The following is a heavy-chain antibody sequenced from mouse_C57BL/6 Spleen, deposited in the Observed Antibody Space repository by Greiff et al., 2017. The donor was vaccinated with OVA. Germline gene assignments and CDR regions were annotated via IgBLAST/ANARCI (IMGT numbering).Heavy chain of an antibody. CDR3: ARGGNYYGSGNYFDY. J-gene: IGHJ2*01. V-gene: IGHV1-19*01. CDR1: GYTFTDYY. CDR2: INPYNGGT. D-gene: IGHD1-1*01. Sequence: VQLQQSGPVLVKPGASVKMSCKASGYTFTDYYMNWVKQSHGKSLEWIGVINPYNGGTSYNQKFKGKATLTVDKSSSTAYMELNSLSSEDSAVYYCARGGNYYGSGNYFDYWGQGTTLTVSS.